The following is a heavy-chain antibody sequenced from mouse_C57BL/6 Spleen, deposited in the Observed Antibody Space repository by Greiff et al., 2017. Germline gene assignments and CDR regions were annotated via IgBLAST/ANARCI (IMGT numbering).Heavy chain of an antibody. V-gene: IGHV5-15*04. J-gene: IGHJ1*03. Sequence: EVKVEASGGGLVQPGGSLTLSCAASGFTFSDYGMAWVRQAPRKGPEWVAFISNLAYSIYYADTVTGRFTISRENAKNTLYQEMSSLRSEDTAMYYCARQDGSSYGYFDVWGTGTTVTVAS. CDR2: ISNLAYSI. CDR1: GFTFSDYG. D-gene: IGHD1-1*01. CDR3: ARQDGSSYGYFDV.